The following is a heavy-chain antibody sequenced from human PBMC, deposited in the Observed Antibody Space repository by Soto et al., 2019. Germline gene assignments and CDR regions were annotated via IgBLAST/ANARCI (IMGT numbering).Heavy chain of an antibody. CDR1: GYTFSSYA. D-gene: IGHD4-17*01. J-gene: IGHJ4*02. Sequence: ASVNVSCKASGYTFSSYAMHWVRQAPGQRLEWMGWINAGYGNTKSSQKFQDRVTISRDTSASTAYMELTSLRSEDTAVYYCARDHYGGNSFDYWGQGTLVTVSS. CDR3: ARDHYGGNSFDY. V-gene: IGHV1-3*01. CDR2: INAGYGNT.